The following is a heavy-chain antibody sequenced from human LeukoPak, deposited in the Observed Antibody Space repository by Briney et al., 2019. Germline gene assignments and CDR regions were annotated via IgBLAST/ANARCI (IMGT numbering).Heavy chain of an antibody. V-gene: IGHV5-10-1*01. D-gene: IGHD3-3*01. CDR1: GYTFTSYW. J-gene: IGHJ4*02. CDR2: IDPSDSYT. Sequence: GESLKISCKGSGYTFTSYWISWVRQMPGKGLEWMGKIDPSDSYTSYSPSFQGHVTISADKSISAAFLQWSSLKAADTAMYYCARHSHYDFWSGYLDYWGQGTLVTVSS. CDR3: ARHSHYDFWSGYLDY.